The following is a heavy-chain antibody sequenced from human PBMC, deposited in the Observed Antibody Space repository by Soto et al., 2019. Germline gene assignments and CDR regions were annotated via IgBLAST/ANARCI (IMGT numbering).Heavy chain of an antibody. D-gene: IGHD2-15*01. CDR3: ASSRVCKAVDYYGMDV. J-gene: IGHJ6*02. V-gene: IGHV4-39*01. Sequence: SETLSLTCTVSGGSISSSSYYWGWIRQPPGKGLEWIGSIYYSGSTYYNPSLKSRVTISVDTSKNQFSLKLSSVTAADTAVYYCASSRVCKAVDYYGMDVWGQGTTVTVSS. CDR1: GGSISSSSYY. CDR2: IYYSGST.